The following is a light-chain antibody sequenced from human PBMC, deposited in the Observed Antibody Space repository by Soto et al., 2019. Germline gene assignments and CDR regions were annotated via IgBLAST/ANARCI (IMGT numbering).Light chain of an antibody. CDR3: QQYYISWS. CDR1: QTISNY. CDR2: AAS. Sequence: DIRMTQSPSSLSAYVGDRVTITCRASQTISNYLNWYQQQPGKAPKLLIYAASILASGVPSRFSGSGSGTEFTLTISSLQPEDFATYSCQQYYISWSFGQGTKVDI. J-gene: IGKJ1*01. V-gene: IGKV1-39*01.